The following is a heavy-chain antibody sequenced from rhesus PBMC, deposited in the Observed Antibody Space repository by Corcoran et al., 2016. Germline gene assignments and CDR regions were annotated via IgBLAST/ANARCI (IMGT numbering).Heavy chain of an antibody. CDR2: IDPSYYDT. J-gene: IGHJ3*01. V-gene: IGHV5-2*01. CDR1: GYSFTNYW. Sequence: EVQLVQSGAEVKRPGESLKISCQTSGYSFTNYWISWVRQMPVKGLEWMGAIDPSYYDTRYTPSFTGQVTISADNSISIAYLQWSSLKAADTATYDWARGWGTVTVFDFWGQGLMVTVSS. CDR3: ARGWGTVTVFDF. D-gene: IGHD4-23*01.